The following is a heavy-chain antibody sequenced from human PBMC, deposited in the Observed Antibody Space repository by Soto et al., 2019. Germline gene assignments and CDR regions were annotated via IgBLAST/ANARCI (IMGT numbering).Heavy chain of an antibody. V-gene: IGHV3-7*01. J-gene: IGHJ4*02. D-gene: IGHD6-13*01. CDR3: ARDPRQVAAAGTGVDY. CDR1: GFTFSSYW. Sequence: GGSLRLSCAASGFTFSSYWMSWVRQAPGKGLEWVANIKQDGSEKYYVDSVKGRFTISRDNAKNSLYLQMNSLRAEDTAVYYCARDPRQVAAAGTGVDYWDQGTLVTVSS. CDR2: IKQDGSEK.